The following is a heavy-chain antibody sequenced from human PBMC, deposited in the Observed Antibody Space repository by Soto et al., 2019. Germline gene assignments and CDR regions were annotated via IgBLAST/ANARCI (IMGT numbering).Heavy chain of an antibody. D-gene: IGHD2-21*01. J-gene: IGHJ6*02. CDR1: GFTFSSYA. CDR3: AKAFAVAPPDYYFGIDV. V-gene: IGHV3-23*01. Sequence: GGSLRLSCAASGFTFSSYAMSWVRQAPGKGLEWVSAISGSGGSTYYADSVKGRFTISRDNSKNTLYLQMNSLRAEDTAVYYSAKAFAVAPPDYYFGIDVLRQGXTVTVSS. CDR2: ISGSGGST.